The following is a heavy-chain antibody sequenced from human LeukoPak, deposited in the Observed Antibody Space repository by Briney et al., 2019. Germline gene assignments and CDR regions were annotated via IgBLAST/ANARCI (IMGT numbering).Heavy chain of an antibody. D-gene: IGHD3-3*01. CDR3: ARGGSRPSYYDIGSGLDY. V-gene: IGHV4-59*01. CDR2: IYYSGST. Sequence: PSETLSLTCTVSGGSISSYYWSWIRQPPGKGLEWIRYIYYSGSTNYNPSLKSRVTISVDTSKNQFSLKVSSVTAADTAVYYCARGGSRPSYYDIGSGLDYWGQGTLVTVSS. CDR1: GGSISSYY. J-gene: IGHJ4*02.